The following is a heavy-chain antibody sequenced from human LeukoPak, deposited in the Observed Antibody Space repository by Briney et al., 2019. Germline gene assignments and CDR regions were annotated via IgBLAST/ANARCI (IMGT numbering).Heavy chain of an antibody. Sequence: GGSLRLSCAASGFTFSSYAMRWGREAPGKGLEWVSGISVGGGSTYYADSVKGRFTISRDNSKNTLYLQMNSLRAEDTAVYYCAKERSRGGDCLDYWGQGTLVTVSS. V-gene: IGHV3-23*01. D-gene: IGHD2-21*02. CDR1: GFTFSSYA. CDR2: ISVGGGST. J-gene: IGHJ4*02. CDR3: AKERSRGGDCLDY.